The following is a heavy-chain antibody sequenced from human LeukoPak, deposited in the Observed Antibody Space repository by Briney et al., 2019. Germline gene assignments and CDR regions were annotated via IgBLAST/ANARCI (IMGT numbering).Heavy chain of an antibody. CDR2: ISGSGGST. V-gene: IGHV3-23*01. CDR3: AKVDTAVASPAYYYGMDV. CDR1: GFTFSSYA. Sequence: QSGGSLRLSCAASGFTFSSYAMSWVRQAPGKGLEWVSAISGSGGSTYYADSVKGRFTISRDNSKNTLYLQMNSLRAEDTAVYYCAKVDTAVASPAYYYGMDVWGQGTTVTVSS. D-gene: IGHD6-19*01. J-gene: IGHJ6*02.